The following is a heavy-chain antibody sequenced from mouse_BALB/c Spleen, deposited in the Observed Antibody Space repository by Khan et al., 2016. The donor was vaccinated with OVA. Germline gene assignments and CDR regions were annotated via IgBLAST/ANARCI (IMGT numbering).Heavy chain of an antibody. CDR1: GYSITSDYA. CDR3: ARVYGGDFDY. V-gene: IGHV3-2*02. CDR2: ISYSGNP. Sequence: VQLKQSGPGLVKPSQSLSLTCTVTGYSITSDYAWNWIRQFPGNKLEWMGYISYSGNPNYNPSLKSRISITRDTSKNQFFLQLISVTTEDTATYYCARVYGGDFDYWGQGTTLTVSS. J-gene: IGHJ2*01. D-gene: IGHD1-1*01.